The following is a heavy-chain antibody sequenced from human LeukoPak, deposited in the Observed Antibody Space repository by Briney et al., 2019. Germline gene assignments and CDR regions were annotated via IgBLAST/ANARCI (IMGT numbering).Heavy chain of an antibody. V-gene: IGHV4-34*01. CDR2: INHNGST. J-gene: IGHJ4*02. CDR3: ARAITMVQGVIIYYFDY. D-gene: IGHD3-10*01. CDR1: GGSFSGYY. Sequence: SETLSLTCAVYGGSFSGYYWSWIRQPPGKGLEWIGEINHNGSTNYNPSLKSRVTISVDTSKNQFSLKLSSVTAADTAVYYCARAITMVQGVIIYYFDYWGQGTLVTVSS.